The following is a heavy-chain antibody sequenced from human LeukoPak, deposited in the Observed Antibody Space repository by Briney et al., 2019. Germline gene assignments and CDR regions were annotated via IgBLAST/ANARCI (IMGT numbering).Heavy chain of an antibody. CDR3: TRGLTARPRDAFDI. V-gene: IGHV6-1*01. Sequence: SQALSLTCAISGDSVSSNSAAWNWIRQSPSRGLEWLGRTYYRSKWYNDYAVSVKSRITINPDTSKNQFSLQLNSVTPEDTAVYYCTRGLTARPRDAFDIWGQGTMVTVSS. J-gene: IGHJ3*02. CDR2: TYYRSKWYN. D-gene: IGHD6-6*01. CDR1: GDSVSSNSAA.